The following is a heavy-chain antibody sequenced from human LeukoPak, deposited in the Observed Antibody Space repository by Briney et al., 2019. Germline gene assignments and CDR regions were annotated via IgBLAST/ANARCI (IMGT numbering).Heavy chain of an antibody. CDR3: ARVRSVLLWFGESNDAFDI. CDR2: IYTSGCT. Sequence: PSETLSLTCTVPGGSISSGRYYWSWFRQPAGKGLDWIGRIYTSGCTNYNPPLKSRLTISVDASKNHLSLKLSSVTAADTAVYYCARVRSVLLWFGESNDAFDIWGQGTMVTVSS. J-gene: IGHJ3*02. D-gene: IGHD3-10*01. CDR1: GGSISSGRYY. V-gene: IGHV4-61*02.